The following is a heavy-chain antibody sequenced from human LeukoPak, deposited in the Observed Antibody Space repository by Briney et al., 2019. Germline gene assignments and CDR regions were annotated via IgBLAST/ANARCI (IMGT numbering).Heavy chain of an antibody. D-gene: IGHD4-17*01. J-gene: IGHJ3*01. Sequence: SEALSLTCTVSGGSISNYYWSWIRQPPEKGLEWIGYIYYSGSTNYNPSLKSRLTISVDTSKNQFSLKLSSVTAADTAVYYCARSYGDYITGAYAFDVWGQGTMVTVSS. CDR1: GGSISNYY. CDR2: IYYSGST. V-gene: IGHV4-59*08. CDR3: ARSYGDYITGAYAFDV.